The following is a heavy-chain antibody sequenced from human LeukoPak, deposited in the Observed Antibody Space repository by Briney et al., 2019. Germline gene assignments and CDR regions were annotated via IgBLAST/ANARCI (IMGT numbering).Heavy chain of an antibody. CDR1: GVSISSGSYY. D-gene: IGHD4-17*01. J-gene: IGHJ3*02. Sequence: PSETLSLTCTVSGVSISSGSYYWSWIRQPAGKGLEWIGRIYTSGSTNYNPSLKSRVTISVDTSKNQFSLKLSSVTAADTAVYYCARANGEDDAFDIWGQGTMVTVSS. CDR3: ARANGEDDAFDI. CDR2: IYTSGST. V-gene: IGHV4-61*02.